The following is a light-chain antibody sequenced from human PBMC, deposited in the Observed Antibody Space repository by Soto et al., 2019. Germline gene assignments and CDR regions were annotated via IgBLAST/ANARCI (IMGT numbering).Light chain of an antibody. V-gene: IGKV1-5*03. Sequence: DIQMTQSPSTLSGSVGDRVTITCRASQTISSWLAWYQQKPGKAPKLLIYKASTLKSGVPSRFSGSGSGTESTLSISSLQPDDFATYYCQHYNSYSDAFGQGTKVE. CDR1: QTISSW. CDR3: QHYNSYSDA. CDR2: KAS. J-gene: IGKJ1*01.